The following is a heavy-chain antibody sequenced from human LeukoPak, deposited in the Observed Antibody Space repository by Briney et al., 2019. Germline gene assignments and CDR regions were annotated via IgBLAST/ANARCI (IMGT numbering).Heavy chain of an antibody. D-gene: IGHD2-15*01. J-gene: IGHJ6*03. CDR3: AKQMVERQQDYYMDV. CDR2: IRHDESNK. V-gene: IGHV3-30*02. Sequence: GGSLRLACVAYGFTFSSYGMHWVRQAPGKGLEWVAFIRHDESNKFYADSVKGRFTISRDNSKNTLYLQMSSLRAEDTALYYCAKQMVERQQDYYMDVWGKGTSVTVSS. CDR1: GFTFSSYG.